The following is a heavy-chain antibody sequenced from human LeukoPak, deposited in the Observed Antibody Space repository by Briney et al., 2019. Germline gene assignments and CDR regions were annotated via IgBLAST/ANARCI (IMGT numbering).Heavy chain of an antibody. D-gene: IGHD4-17*01. V-gene: IGHV1-69*06. CDR3: ARDRWPVTRIQYYYSMDV. CDR2: IIPMYGTT. Sequence: ASVKVSCKASGGTFSNYAVSWVRQAPGQGLEWMGGIIPMYGTTNYAQKFQGRVTITADKSTSTVYMELSSLRSEDTAVYYYARDRWPVTRIQYYYSMDVWGKGTTVTISS. CDR1: GGTFSNYA. J-gene: IGHJ6*03.